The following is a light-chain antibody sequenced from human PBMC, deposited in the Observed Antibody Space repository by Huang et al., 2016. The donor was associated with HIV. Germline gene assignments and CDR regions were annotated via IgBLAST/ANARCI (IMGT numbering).Light chain of an antibody. V-gene: IGKV1-9*01. CDR1: QGIGRY. CDR3: QQLKTYPIT. J-gene: IGKJ3*01. CDR2: AAS. Sequence: IQLTQSPSSLSASVGDRVTITGRASQGIGRYLVWYQQKPGKAPKLLIYAASTLQRGVPSRFSGSGSGTDFTLTIGSLQPEDFATYYCQQLKTYPITFGPGTQVDIK.